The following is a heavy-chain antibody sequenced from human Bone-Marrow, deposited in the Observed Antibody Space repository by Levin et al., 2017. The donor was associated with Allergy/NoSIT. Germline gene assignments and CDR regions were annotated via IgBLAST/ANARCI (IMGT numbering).Heavy chain of an antibody. D-gene: IGHD6-6*01. CDR3: ARDRSSSGYYDYYGMDV. CDR2: IYHSGST. CDR1: GGSISSSNW. J-gene: IGHJ6*02. V-gene: IGHV4-4*02. Sequence: SDTLSLTCAVSGGSISSSNWWSWVRQPPGKGLEWIGEIYHSGSTNYNPSLKSRVTISVDKSKNQFSLKLSSVTAADTAVYYCARDRSSSGYYDYYGMDVWGQGTTVTVSS.